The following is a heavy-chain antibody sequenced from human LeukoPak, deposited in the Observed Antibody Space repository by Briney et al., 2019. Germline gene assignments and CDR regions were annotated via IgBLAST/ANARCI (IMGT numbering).Heavy chain of an antibody. Sequence: PGGSLRLSCAASGFTFSSYGMHWVRQASGKGLEWVAFIQYDGSNKYYADSVKGRFTISRDNSKNTLYLQMNSLRAEDTAVYYCAKDQGDYYDSSGYHDAFDIWGQGTMVTVSS. CDR3: AKDQGDYYDSSGYHDAFDI. D-gene: IGHD3-22*01. CDR1: GFTFSSYG. V-gene: IGHV3-30*02. CDR2: IQYDGSNK. J-gene: IGHJ3*02.